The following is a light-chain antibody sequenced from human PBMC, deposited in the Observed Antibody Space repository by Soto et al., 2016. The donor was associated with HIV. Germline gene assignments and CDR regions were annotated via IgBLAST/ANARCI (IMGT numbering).Light chain of an antibody. V-gene: IGKV1-12*01. Sequence: DIQMTQSPSSVSASVGDRVTITCRASQAINSRLAWYQQNPGKAREVLITATYTLQDGVPSRFSGSASGGTGTDFTLTIDSLQPEDFATYYCQQTDSFPFTFGPGTKVNV. CDR2: ATY. CDR1: QAINSR. CDR3: QQTDSFPFT. J-gene: IGKJ3*01.